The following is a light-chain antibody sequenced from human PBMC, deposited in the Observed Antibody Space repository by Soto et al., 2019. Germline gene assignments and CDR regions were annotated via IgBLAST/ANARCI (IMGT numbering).Light chain of an antibody. CDR2: EVN. CDR1: SSDVGGYNY. Sequence: QSVLTQPPSASGSPGQSVTISCTGTSSDVGGYNYVSWYQQHPGKAPKLMIYEVNKRPSGVPDRFSGSKSGNTASLTVSGLQAEDEADYYCSSYADGQTLAFGGGTKLTVL. J-gene: IGLJ2*01. CDR3: SSYADGQTLA. V-gene: IGLV2-8*01.